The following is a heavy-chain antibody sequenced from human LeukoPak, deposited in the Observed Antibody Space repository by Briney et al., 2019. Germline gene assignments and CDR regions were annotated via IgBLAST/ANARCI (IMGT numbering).Heavy chain of an antibody. J-gene: IGHJ6*03. CDR2: INPYSGDT. CDR1: GYTFTGYH. D-gene: IGHD3-16*02. CDR3: ARTPPVVTYYYYYYMYV. V-gene: IGHV1-2*06. Sequence: GAPVKVSCKASGYTFTGYHIHWVRQAPGQGLEWMWRINPYSGDTNFAQKFQGRVTMTRDTSITTAYMDLSSLTPDDTAVYYCARTPPVVTYYYYYYMYVWGKGTTVTVSS.